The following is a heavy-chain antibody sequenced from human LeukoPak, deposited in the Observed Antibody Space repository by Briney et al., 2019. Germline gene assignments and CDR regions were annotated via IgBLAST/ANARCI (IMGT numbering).Heavy chain of an antibody. CDR2: ISYDGSNK. CDR3: ARLEYYYVSGNYYKLSDY. J-gene: IGHJ4*02. V-gene: IGHV3-30-3*01. CDR1: GFTFSSYA. D-gene: IGHD3-10*01. Sequence: GGSLRLSCAASGFTFSSYAMHWVRQAPGKGLEWVAVISYDGSNKYYADSVKGRFTISRDNSKNTLYLQMNSLRAEDTAVYYCARLEYYYVSGNYYKLSDYWGQGTLVTVCS.